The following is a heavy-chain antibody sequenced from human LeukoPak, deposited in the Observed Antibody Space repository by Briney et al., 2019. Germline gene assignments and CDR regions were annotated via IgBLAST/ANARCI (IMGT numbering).Heavy chain of an antibody. Sequence: GGSLRLSCAASGFTFSSYWMHWVRQAPGKGLVWVSRISTDGSTTTYADSVKGRFTISRDNAKNTAYLQMNSLRAEDTAVYYCARDRDYAFDYWGQGTLVTVSS. CDR3: ARDRDYAFDY. V-gene: IGHV3-74*01. D-gene: IGHD4-17*01. CDR2: ISTDGSTT. CDR1: GFTFSSYW. J-gene: IGHJ4*02.